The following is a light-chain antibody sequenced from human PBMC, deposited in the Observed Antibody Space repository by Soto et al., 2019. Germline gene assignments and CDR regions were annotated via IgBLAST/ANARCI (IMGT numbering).Light chain of an antibody. Sequence: QSVLTQSPSASASLGASVKLTCTLSSGHSSYAIAWHQQQPEKGPRYLMKLNSDGSHSKGDGIPDRFSGSGSGAERYLIISSLQSEDEADYYCQTWGTGIHVFGTGTKLTVL. J-gene: IGLJ1*01. CDR2: LNSDGSH. CDR1: SGHSSYA. V-gene: IGLV4-69*01. CDR3: QTWGTGIHV.